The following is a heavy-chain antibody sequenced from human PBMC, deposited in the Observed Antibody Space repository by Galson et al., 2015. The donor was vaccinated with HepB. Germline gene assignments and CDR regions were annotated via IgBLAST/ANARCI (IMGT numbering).Heavy chain of an antibody. J-gene: IGHJ6*02. Sequence: SLRLSCAAFGFTFSCYAMNWVRQAPGKGLEWVSGIRGGGNDIYYADSVKGRFTTSRDNSNNALFLQMNSLRADDTAVYYCAKASWSGSSRVVWGQGTTVTVSS. CDR3: AKASWSGSSRVV. CDR1: GFTFSCYA. D-gene: IGHD3-3*01. V-gene: IGHV3-23*01. CDR2: IRGGGNDI.